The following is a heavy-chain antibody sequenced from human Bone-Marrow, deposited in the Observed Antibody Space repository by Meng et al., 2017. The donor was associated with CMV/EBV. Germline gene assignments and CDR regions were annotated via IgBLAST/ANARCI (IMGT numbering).Heavy chain of an antibody. CDR1: GYSFTSHW. V-gene: IGHV5-51*01. Sequence: GGSLRLSCKASGYSFTSHWIGWVRQMPGKGLEWMGVIYPGDSDTRYSPSFQGQVTISADKSISTAYLQWSSLKASDTAMYYCTRLFSSSRSIDYWGQGTLVTVSS. CDR3: TRLFSSSRSIDY. D-gene: IGHD6-6*01. J-gene: IGHJ4*02. CDR2: IYPGDSDT.